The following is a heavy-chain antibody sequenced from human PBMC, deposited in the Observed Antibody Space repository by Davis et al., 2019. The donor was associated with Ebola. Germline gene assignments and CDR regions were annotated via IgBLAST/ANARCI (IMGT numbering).Heavy chain of an antibody. V-gene: IGHV5-51*01. D-gene: IGHD3-22*01. CDR1: GYSFTKQW. CDR3: ARAPYYYDVSGFYVDF. J-gene: IGHJ4*02. Sequence: GESLKISCKGSGYSFTKQWIGWVRQMPGKGLEWMGIIYPGDSDTRYSPSFQGQVTISADRSISTAYLQWSSLKAPDTAAYYCARAPYYYDVSGFYVDFWGQGTLVTVSS. CDR2: IYPGDSDT.